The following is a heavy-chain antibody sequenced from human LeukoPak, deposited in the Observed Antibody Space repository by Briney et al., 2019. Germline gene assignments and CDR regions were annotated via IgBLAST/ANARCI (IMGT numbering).Heavy chain of an antibody. D-gene: IGHD3-16*01. CDR1: GFTFSSYA. V-gene: IGHV3-23*01. CDR2: TSGSGGTT. Sequence: GGSLRLSCAASGFTFSSYAMSWVRQAPGKGLEWVSVTSGSGGTTNYADSVKGRFTISRDNSENTLHLQMNSLRAEDTAVYYCAKKVQGATGWFDPWGQGTLVTVSS. CDR3: AKKVQGATGWFDP. J-gene: IGHJ5*02.